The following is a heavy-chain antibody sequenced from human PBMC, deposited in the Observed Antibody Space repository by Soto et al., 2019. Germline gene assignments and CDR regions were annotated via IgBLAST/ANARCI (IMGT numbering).Heavy chain of an antibody. CDR1: GGSFSGYY. D-gene: IGHD2-2*01. V-gene: IGHV4-34*01. J-gene: IGHJ5*02. Sequence: QVQLQQWGAGLLKPSETLSLTCAVYGGSFSGYYWSWIRQPPGKGLEWIGEINHSGSTNYKPSLMRRVSITLDTSKNQFSMKLSSVTASDTAVYYCERGRCSSNCCYGGWFDPWGQGTLVMVSS. CDR3: ERGRCSSNCCYGGWFDP. CDR2: INHSGST.